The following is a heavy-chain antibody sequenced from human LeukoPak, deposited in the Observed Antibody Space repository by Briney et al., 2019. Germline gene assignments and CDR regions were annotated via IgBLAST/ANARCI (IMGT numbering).Heavy chain of an antibody. CDR1: GGTFSSYY. CDR3: ARDHAAGWELPLNWFDP. J-gene: IGHJ5*02. D-gene: IGHD1-26*01. Sequence: GASVKVSCKASGGTFSSYYMHWVRQAPGQGLEWMGWINPNSGGTNYAQKFQGRVTMTRDTSISTAYMELSRLRSGDTAVYYCARDHAAGWELPLNWFDPWGQGTLVTVSS. V-gene: IGHV1-2*02. CDR2: INPNSGGT.